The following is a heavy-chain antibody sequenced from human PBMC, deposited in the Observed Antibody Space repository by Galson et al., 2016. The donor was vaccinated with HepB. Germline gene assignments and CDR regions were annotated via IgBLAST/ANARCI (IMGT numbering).Heavy chain of an antibody. J-gene: IGHJ4*02. Sequence: SLRLSCAASGFTFNSFGIHWVRQAPGKGLEWVAVIWYDGSNKYYGDSVKGRFTISRDNSKNTLYLQMNSLRAEDTAIYYCARGGISSLDQWGQGILVTVSS. CDR3: ARGGISSLDQ. CDR1: GFTFNSFG. V-gene: IGHV3-33*01. D-gene: IGHD2/OR15-2a*01. CDR2: IWYDGSNK.